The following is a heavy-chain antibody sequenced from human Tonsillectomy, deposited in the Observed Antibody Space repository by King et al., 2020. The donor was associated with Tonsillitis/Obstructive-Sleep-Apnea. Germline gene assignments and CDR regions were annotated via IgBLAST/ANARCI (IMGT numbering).Heavy chain of an antibody. J-gene: IGHJ4*02. V-gene: IGHV4-59*01. CDR3: VSFSSSNFDY. CDR2: VYYRGST. CDR1: GGSISSYY. Sequence: QLQESGPGLVKPSETLSLTCTVSGGSISSYYWNWIRQPPGKGLEWIGYVYYRGSTNYNPSLKSRVTISVDTSKNQFSLKLSSVTAADTAVYYCVSFSSSNFDYWGQGTLVTVSS. D-gene: IGHD6-13*01.